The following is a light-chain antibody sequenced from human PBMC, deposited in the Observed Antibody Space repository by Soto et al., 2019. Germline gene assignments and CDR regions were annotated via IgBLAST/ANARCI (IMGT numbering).Light chain of an antibody. CDR1: SSDVGAYNY. V-gene: IGLV2-14*01. CDR3: SSYTTASTYV. CDR2: DVS. J-gene: IGLJ1*01. Sequence: QSALTQPASVSGSPGQSITISCTGTSSDVGAYNYDSWYQQYPGEAPKVIIYDVSHRPAGVSNRFSGSKSGNTASLTISGLQTQDEADYFCSSYTTASTYVFGYGTKVTVL.